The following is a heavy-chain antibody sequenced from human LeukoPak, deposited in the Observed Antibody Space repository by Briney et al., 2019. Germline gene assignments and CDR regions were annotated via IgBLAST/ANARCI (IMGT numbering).Heavy chain of an antibody. CDR2: IYYTGST. CDR1: GGSISNYY. J-gene: IGHJ4*02. V-gene: IGHV4-59*01. CDR3: AREDSGYDYSPFYY. D-gene: IGHD5-12*01. Sequence: KPSETLSLTCTVSGGSISNYYWSWIRQPPGKGLEWIGYIYYTGSTSYNPSLKSRVIMSVDTSQNQFSLKLRSVTAADTAVYYCAREDSGYDYSPFYYWGQGILVTVSS.